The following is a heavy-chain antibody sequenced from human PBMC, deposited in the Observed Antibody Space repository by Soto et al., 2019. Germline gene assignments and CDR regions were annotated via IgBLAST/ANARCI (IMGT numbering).Heavy chain of an antibody. Sequence: KVSCKASGYSFTDYHIHWVRQAPGQGLEWLGRINPKSGGTSTAQKFQGWVTMTRDRSMSTVYMELTRLRSDDTAVYFCARGHSTDCSNGVCSFFYNHEMDVWGQGTTVTVYS. J-gene: IGHJ6*02. CDR2: INPKSGGT. D-gene: IGHD2-8*01. CDR1: GYSFTDYH. V-gene: IGHV1-2*04. CDR3: ARGHSTDCSNGVCSFFYNHEMDV.